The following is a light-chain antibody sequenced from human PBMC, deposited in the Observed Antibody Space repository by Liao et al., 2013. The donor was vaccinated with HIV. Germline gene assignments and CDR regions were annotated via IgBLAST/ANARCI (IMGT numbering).Light chain of an antibody. Sequence: SYELSQPPSMSVAPGKNGHDCLWGKATLDVDLYTGTSRSQARPLLLVMSYDNDRPSGIPERFSGSNSGNTATLTISGTQAMDEADYYCQAWDTTTAAYVFGTGTKVTVL. CDR3: QAWDTTTAAYV. V-gene: IGLV3-21*01. CDR1: TLDVDL. CDR2: YDN. J-gene: IGLJ1*01.